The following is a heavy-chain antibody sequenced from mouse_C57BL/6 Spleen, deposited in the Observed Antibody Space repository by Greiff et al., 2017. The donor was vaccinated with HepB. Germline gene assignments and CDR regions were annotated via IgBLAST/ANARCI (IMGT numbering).Heavy chain of an antibody. CDR3: ALPYYSNYVWFAY. D-gene: IGHD2-5*01. Sequence: EVMLVESGPVLVKPGASVKMSCKASGYTFTDYYMNWVKQSHGKSLEWIGVINPYNGGTSYNQKFKGKATLTVDKSSSTAYMELNSLTSEDSAVYYCALPYYSNYVWFAYWGQGTLVTVSA. V-gene: IGHV1-19*01. J-gene: IGHJ3*01. CDR1: GYTFTDYY. CDR2: INPYNGGT.